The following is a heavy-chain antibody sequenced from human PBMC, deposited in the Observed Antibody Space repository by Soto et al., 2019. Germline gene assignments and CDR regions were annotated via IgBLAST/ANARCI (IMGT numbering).Heavy chain of an antibody. J-gene: IGHJ4*02. CDR2: IYYSGST. D-gene: IGHD3-10*01. CDR1: NDSISPYY. CDR3: ARHFPPLRSGSHYFDL. V-gene: IGHV4-59*08. Sequence: QVQLQESGPGLVKPSETLSLTCTVSNDSISPYYWSWIRQPPGKGLEWIGFIYYSGSTTYNPSLKRRVTLSGATSKSQFSLKLTSVTAADTAIYYCARHFPPLRSGSHYFDLWGQGTLVTVSS.